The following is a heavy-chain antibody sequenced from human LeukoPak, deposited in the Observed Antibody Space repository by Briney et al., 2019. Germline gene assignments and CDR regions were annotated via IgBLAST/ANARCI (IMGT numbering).Heavy chain of an antibody. CDR1: GFTFDNYA. J-gene: IGHJ1*01. CDR3: ARDSQEFFQH. CDR2: ISGDGGST. Sequence: PGGSLRLSCAASGFTFDNYAIHWVRQAPGKGLEWVSFISGDGGSTYYADSMKGRFTISRDNSKNSLYLQMNSLRTEDTALYYCARDSQEFFQHWGQGTLVTVSS. V-gene: IGHV3-43*02.